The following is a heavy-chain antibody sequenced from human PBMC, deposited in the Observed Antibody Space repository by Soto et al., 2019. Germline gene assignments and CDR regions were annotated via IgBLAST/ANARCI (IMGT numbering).Heavy chain of an antibody. CDR2: INSDGSST. J-gene: IGHJ6*02. CDR1: GFTFSSYW. CDR3: ARDPEYYDFWSGPELYYYGMDV. Sequence: HPGGSLRLSCAASGFTFSSYWMHWVRQAPGKGLVWVSRINSDGSSTSYADSVKGRFTISRDNAKNTLYLQMNSLRAEDTAVYYCARDPEYYDFWSGPELYYYGMDVRGQGTTVTVSS. D-gene: IGHD3-3*01. V-gene: IGHV3-74*01.